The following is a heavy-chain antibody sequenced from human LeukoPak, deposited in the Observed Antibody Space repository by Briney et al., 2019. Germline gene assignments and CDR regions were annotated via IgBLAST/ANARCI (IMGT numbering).Heavy chain of an antibody. D-gene: IGHD1-7*01. Sequence: GGSLRLSCAASGFTFSSYWMSWVRQAPGKGLEGVANIKQDGSEKYYVDSVKGRFTISRDNAKNSLYLQMNSLRAEDTAVYYCARGRVDWNYYYYCYYMDVWGKGTTVTVSS. CDR1: GFTFSSYW. J-gene: IGHJ6*03. V-gene: IGHV3-7*01. CDR2: IKQDGSEK. CDR3: ARGRVDWNYYYYCYYMDV.